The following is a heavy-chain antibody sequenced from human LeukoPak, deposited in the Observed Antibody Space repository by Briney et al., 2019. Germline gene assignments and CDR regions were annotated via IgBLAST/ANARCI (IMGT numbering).Heavy chain of an antibody. CDR2: IRYDGSNK. V-gene: IGHV3-30*02. Sequence: GSLRLSCAASGFTFSSYSMNWVRQAPGKGLEWVAFIRYDGSNKYYADSVKGRLTISRDNSKNTLYLQMNSLRAEDTAVYYCAKEFYDFWSGYWKAFDIWGQGTMVTVSS. CDR3: AKEFYDFWSGYWKAFDI. D-gene: IGHD3-3*01. J-gene: IGHJ3*02. CDR1: GFTFSSYS.